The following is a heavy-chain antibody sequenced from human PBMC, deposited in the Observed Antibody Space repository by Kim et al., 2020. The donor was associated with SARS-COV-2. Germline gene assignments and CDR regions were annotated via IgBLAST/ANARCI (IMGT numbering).Heavy chain of an antibody. D-gene: IGHD2-2*01. CDR3: ATAERTYAEFDF. CDR2: IRIGTGIT. CDR1: GYVFSNYA. Sequence: ASVKVSCKASGYVFSNYAVQWVRQAPGQGLEWIGWIRIGTGITRYSQRLQGRVTITRDTSASTAYMELSRLRSEDLAVYFCATAERTYAEFDFWGQGTLV. V-gene: IGHV1-3*04. J-gene: IGHJ4*02.